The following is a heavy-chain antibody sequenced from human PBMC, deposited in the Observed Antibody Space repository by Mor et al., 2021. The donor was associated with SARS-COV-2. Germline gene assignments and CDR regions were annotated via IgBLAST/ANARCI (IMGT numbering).Heavy chain of an antibody. CDR3: ATSSSSFFYFYAMDV. D-gene: IGHD6-6*01. J-gene: IGHJ6*02. V-gene: IGHV4-59*01. Sequence: GLEWIGYIFYTGSTDYNPSLESRVTISADTSKSQFSLKLTSVTAADTAVYYCATSSSSFFYFYAMDVWGQGT. CDR2: IFYTGST.